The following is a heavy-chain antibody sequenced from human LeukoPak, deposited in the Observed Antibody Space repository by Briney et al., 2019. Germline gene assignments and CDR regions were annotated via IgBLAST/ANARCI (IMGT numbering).Heavy chain of an antibody. CDR3: TREKSYGYIRADS. J-gene: IGHJ4*02. CDR1: GGSISSGSYY. V-gene: IGHV4-61*09. Sequence: PSETLSLTCTVSGGSISSGSYYWSWIRQPAGKGLEWIGHIYASGGTKYNPSLESRVTISIDTSKNQLSLRLSSVTAADTAVYYCTREKSYGYIRADSWGQGTLVAVST. D-gene: IGHD3-16*01. CDR2: IYASGGT.